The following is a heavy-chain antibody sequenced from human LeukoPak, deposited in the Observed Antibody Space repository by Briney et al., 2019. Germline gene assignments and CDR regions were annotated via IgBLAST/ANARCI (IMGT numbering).Heavy chain of an antibody. J-gene: IGHJ6*03. CDR1: GFTFSSYA. V-gene: IGHV3-23*01. CDR3: ARDQLELYYYYYYYMDV. Sequence: GGTLRLSCAASGFTFSSYAMSGVRQAPAKGLEWVSAISGSGGSTYYADSVKGRFTISRDNSKNTLYLQMNSLRAEDTAVYYCARDQLELYYYYYYYMDVWGKGTTVTVSS. D-gene: IGHD1-7*01. CDR2: ISGSGGST.